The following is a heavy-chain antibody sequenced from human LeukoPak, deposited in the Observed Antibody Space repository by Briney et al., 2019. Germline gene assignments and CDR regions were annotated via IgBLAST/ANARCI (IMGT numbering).Heavy chain of an antibody. V-gene: IGHV1-8*01. D-gene: IGHD3-10*01. CDR1: GYTFSSYD. J-gene: IGHJ6*04. CDR2: MNPNSGNG. Sequence: ASVKVSCKASGYTFSSYDINWVRQATGQGLEWMGWMNPNSGNGDYAQRLQGRVTMTTDTSTSTAYMELRSLRSDDTAVYYCARGDYGSGSGPLDVWGKGTTVTVSS. CDR3: ARGDYGSGSGPLDV.